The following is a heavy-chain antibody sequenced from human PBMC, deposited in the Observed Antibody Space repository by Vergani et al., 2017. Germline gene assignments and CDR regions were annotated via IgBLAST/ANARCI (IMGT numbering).Heavy chain of an antibody. J-gene: IGHJ4*02. V-gene: IGHV3-48*01. CDR1: GFTFSSYS. D-gene: IGHD5-24*01. CDR2: ISSSSSTI. CDR3: ASIYEVASQTYYFDY. Sequence: EVQLLESGGGLVQPGGSLRLSCAASGFTFSSYSMNWVRQAPGKGLEWVSYISSSSSTIYYADSVKGRFTISRDNAKNSLYLQMNSLRAEDTAVYYCASIYEVASQTYYFDYWGQGTLVTVSS.